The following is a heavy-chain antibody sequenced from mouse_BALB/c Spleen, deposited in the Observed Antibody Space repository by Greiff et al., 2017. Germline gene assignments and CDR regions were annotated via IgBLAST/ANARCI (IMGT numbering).Heavy chain of an antibody. J-gene: IGHJ1*01. CDR2: IYPGDGDT. CDR1: GYAFSSSW. Sequence: QVQLQQSGPELVKPGASVKISCKASGYAFSSSWMNWVKQRPGQGLEWIGRIYPGDGDTNYNGKFKGKATLTADKSSSTAYMQLSSLTSVDSAVYFCARSEGSWYFDVWGAGTTVTVSS. CDR3: ARSEGSWYFDV. V-gene: IGHV1-82*01.